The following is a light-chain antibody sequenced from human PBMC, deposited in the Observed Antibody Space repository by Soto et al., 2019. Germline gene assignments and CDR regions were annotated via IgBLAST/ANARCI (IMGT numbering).Light chain of an antibody. CDR1: QSVNSD. V-gene: IGKV3-15*01. CDR3: QQYNNWPPYT. Sequence: EIVLTQSPATLSVSPGNRATLSCRARQSVNSDLAWYQQKPGQAPRLLIYGASTRATGTPTRFSGSGSGTEFTLTISSLQSEDFAVYFCQQYNNWPPYTFGQGTKVDIK. J-gene: IGKJ2*01. CDR2: GAS.